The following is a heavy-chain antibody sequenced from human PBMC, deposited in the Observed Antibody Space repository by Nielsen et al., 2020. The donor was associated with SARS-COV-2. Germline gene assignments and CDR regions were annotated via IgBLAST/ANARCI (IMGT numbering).Heavy chain of an antibody. D-gene: IGHD6-19*01. Sequence: SGPTLVKPTQTLTLTCTFSGFSLSTSGMCVSWIRQPPGKALEWLARIDWDDDKYYSTSLKTRLTISKDTSKNQVVLTMTNMDPVDTATYYCARTKIAVVPYYYYYMDVWGKGTTVTVSS. CDR1: GFSLSTSGMC. CDR3: ARTKIAVVPYYYYYMDV. CDR2: IDWDDDK. J-gene: IGHJ6*03. V-gene: IGHV2-70*11.